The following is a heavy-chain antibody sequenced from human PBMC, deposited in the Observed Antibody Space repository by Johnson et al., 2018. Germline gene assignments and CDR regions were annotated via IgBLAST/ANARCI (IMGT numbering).Heavy chain of an antibody. CDR3: ARLYVTEVLGYDNHIRIDY. CDR2: IYHSGST. D-gene: IGHD3-9*01. Sequence: QVQLQESGPRLVKPSETLSLTCAVSGVSIRSSHWWTWVRQSPAKGLEWIGEIYHSGSTHYNPSLNSRVPISVDASKNRFSLKLNSLTVADTAVYYCARLYVTEVLGYDNHIRIDYWGPGILVTVSS. V-gene: IGHV4-4*02. CDR1: GVSIRSSHW. J-gene: IGHJ4*02.